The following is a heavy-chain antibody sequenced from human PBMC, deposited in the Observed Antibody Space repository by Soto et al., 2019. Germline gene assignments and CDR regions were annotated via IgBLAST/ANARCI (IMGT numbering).Heavy chain of an antibody. CDR1: GGSFSGYY. J-gene: IGHJ4*02. CDR3: ARGLRRGYSGYGLAY. Sequence: PSETLSLTCAVYGGSFSGYYWSWIRQPPGKGLEWIGEINHSGSTNYNPSLKSRVTISVDTSKNQFSLKLSSVTAADTAVYYCARGLRRGYSGYGLAYWGQGTLVTVSS. V-gene: IGHV4-34*01. D-gene: IGHD5-12*01. CDR2: INHSGST.